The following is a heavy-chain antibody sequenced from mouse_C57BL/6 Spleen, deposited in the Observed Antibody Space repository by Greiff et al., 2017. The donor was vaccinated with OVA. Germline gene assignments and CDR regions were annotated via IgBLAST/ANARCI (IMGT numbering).Heavy chain of an antibody. V-gene: IGHV3-6*01. Sequence: ESGPGLVKPSQSLSLTCSVTGYSITSGYYWNWIRQFPGNKLEWMGYISYDGSNNYNPSLKNRISITRDTSKNQFFLKLNSVTTEDTATYYCARVDYGPFDYWGQGTTLTVSS. CDR3: ARVDYGPFDY. CDR2: ISYDGSN. J-gene: IGHJ2*01. D-gene: IGHD1-1*02. CDR1: GYSITSGYY.